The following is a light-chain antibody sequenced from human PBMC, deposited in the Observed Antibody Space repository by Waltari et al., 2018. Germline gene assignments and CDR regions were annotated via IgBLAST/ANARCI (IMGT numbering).Light chain of an antibody. V-gene: IGKV3D-20*02. Sequence: EVVLTQSPGTPSLSPGERATLSCRASQSVRSDLLAWYQQKPGRAPRLLIYATSSRATGIPDRFSGSGFGTDFTLTISRLEAEDFAVYYCQQRSNWPPWTFGQGTKVEIK. CDR2: ATS. CDR3: QQRSNWPPWT. J-gene: IGKJ1*01. CDR1: QSVRSDL.